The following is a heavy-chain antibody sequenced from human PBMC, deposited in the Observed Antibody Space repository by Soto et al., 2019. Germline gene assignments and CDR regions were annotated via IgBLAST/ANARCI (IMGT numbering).Heavy chain of an antibody. Sequence: GGSLRLSCAGSGFTFGDSYMSWIRQAPGKGLAWLSYISPGSRYPAYADSVKGRFTISRDNARRSLFLQMTSLPAEYTAMSYCVRGGGGALSVPWGQGTMVTVSS. D-gene: IGHD2-15*01. CDR2: ISPGSRYP. CDR1: GFTFGDSY. CDR3: VRGGGGALSVP. J-gene: IGHJ5*02. V-gene: IGHV3-11*06.